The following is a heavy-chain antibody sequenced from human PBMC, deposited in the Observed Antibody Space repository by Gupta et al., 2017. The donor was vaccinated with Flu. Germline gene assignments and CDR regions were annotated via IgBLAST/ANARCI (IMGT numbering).Heavy chain of an antibody. CDR2: ISSDGNNK. CDR1: GFTFSTYV. D-gene: IGHD3-10*01. Sequence: GFTFSTYVMHWVRQAPGKGLEWVAVISSDGNNKDYADSVKERFTISRDNSKNTLYLQMSSLRAEDTALYYCARGSGLMDVWGKGTTVAVSS. J-gene: IGHJ6*03. V-gene: IGHV3-30-3*01. CDR3: ARGSGLMDV.